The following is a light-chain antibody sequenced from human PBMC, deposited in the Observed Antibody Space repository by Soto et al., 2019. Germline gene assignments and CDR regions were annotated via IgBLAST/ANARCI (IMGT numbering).Light chain of an antibody. CDR2: EVS. J-gene: IGLJ1*01. Sequence: QSVLTQHASVSGSPGQSITISCTGPSSDVGGYNFVSWFQQHPGKAPKLMIYEVSNRPSGVSNRFSGSKSGNTASLTISGLQAEDEADYYCSSYTSSSTHNYVFGTGTKVTVL. CDR3: SSYTSSSTHNYV. V-gene: IGLV2-14*01. CDR1: SSDVGGYNF.